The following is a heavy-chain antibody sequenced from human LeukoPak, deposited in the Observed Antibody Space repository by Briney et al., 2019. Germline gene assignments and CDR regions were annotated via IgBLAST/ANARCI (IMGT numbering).Heavy chain of an antibody. D-gene: IGHD1-26*01. CDR1: GYTFTGYY. CDR3: AREAGGSPYMDV. V-gene: IGHV1-2*02. J-gene: IGHJ6*03. Sequence: VASVKVSCKASGYTFTGYYMHWVRQAPGQGLEWMGWINPNSGGTNYAQKFQGRVTMTRDTSISTAYMELSRLRSDDTAVYYCAREAGGSPYMDVWGKGTTVTVSS. CDR2: INPNSGGT.